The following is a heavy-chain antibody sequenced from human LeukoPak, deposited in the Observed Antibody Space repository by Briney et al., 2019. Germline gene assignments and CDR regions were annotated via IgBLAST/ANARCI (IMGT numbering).Heavy chain of an antibody. CDR3: ARTTPVVWGSYRFANAFDI. D-gene: IGHD3-16*02. V-gene: IGHV5-51*01. CDR1: GYSFTSYW. J-gene: IGHJ3*02. Sequence: GESLKISCKGSGYSFTSYWIGRVRQMPGKGLEWMGIIYPGDSDTRYSPSFQGQVTISADKSISTAYLQWSSLKASDTAMYYCARTTPVVWGSYRFANAFDIWGQGTMVTVSS. CDR2: IYPGDSDT.